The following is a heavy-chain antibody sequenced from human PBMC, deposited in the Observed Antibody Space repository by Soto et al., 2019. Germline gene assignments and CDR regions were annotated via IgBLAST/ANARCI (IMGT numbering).Heavy chain of an antibody. CDR1: GFNFKNYG. D-gene: IGHD2-2*01. Sequence: PGGSLRLSCEATGFNFKNYGRHWVRQAPGKGLQWVAVIWHDGSKEYYTDSVKGRFTISRDNPKNTLSLLLNSLTSEDTAVYYCARDRISFCSSTSCPLVYYGLDVWGQGTPVTVSS. CDR3: ARDRISFCSSTSCPLVYYGLDV. J-gene: IGHJ6*02. CDR2: IWHDGSKE. V-gene: IGHV3-33*01.